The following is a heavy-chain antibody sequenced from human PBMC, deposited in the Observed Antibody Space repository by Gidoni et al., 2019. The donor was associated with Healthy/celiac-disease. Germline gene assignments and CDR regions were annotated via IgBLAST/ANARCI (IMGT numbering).Heavy chain of an antibody. V-gene: IGHV4-39*01. Sequence: QLQLQESGPGLVKPSETLSLTCTVSVSSISSSSYYWGWLRQPPGKGLEWIGSIYYSGSTYYNPSLKSRVTISVDTSKNQFSLKLSSVTAADTAVYYCARHPGPGNGYNDWGQGTLVTVSS. D-gene: IGHD5-12*01. CDR1: VSSISSSSYY. CDR3: ARHPGPGNGYND. J-gene: IGHJ4*02. CDR2: IYYSGST.